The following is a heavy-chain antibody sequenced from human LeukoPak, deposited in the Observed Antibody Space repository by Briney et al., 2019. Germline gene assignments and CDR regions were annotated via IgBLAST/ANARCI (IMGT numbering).Heavy chain of an antibody. D-gene: IGHD2-15*01. CDR2: IYSGGST. CDR3: ATGAYCSAGSCYPLFTY. V-gene: IGHV3-66*01. CDR1: EFTPSNNY. Sequence: PAGSLTLSCAASEFTPSNNYMNWVRQAPGKGLDWVSGIYSGGSTYYADSVKGRFTISRDNSKTTLHLQMNSLRGEDTAVYYCATGAYCSAGSCYPLFTYWGQGTLVTVSS. J-gene: IGHJ4*02.